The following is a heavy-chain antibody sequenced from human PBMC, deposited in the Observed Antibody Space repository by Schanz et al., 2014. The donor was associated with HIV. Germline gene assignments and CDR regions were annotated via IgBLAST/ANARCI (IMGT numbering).Heavy chain of an antibody. V-gene: IGHV3-23*01. D-gene: IGHD3-10*01. CDR2: LSGSGDRT. CDR3: TRVITRWFGEARYASDV. J-gene: IGHJ6*02. Sequence: EVQLLESGGGLVQPGGSLRISCVASGFSFLRYEMSWVRQAPGKGLEWLSTLSGSGDRTYYADSVKGRVTISRDNSKNTLYLQMNSLRVEDTAIYYCTRVITRWFGEARYASDVWGQGTTVIVSS. CDR1: GFSFLRYE.